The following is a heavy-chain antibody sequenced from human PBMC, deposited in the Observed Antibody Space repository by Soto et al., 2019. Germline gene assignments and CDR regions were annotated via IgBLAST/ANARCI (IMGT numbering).Heavy chain of an antibody. Sequence: EVQLVESGGGLVQPGRSLRLSCAASGFTFDDYAMHWVRQAPGKDLDWVSGINWNSGSIGYADSVKGRFTISRDNAKNSLYLQMNSLRAEDTALYYCAKDVASGGSDAFDIWGQGTMVTFSS. CDR2: INWNSGSI. CDR3: AKDVASGGSDAFDI. J-gene: IGHJ3*02. D-gene: IGHD5-12*01. V-gene: IGHV3-9*01. CDR1: GFTFDDYA.